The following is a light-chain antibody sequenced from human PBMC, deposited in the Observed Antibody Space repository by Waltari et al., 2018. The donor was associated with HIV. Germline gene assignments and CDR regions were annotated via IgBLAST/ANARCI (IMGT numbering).Light chain of an antibody. V-gene: IGLV7-46*01. CDR3: LLYYSGARV. J-gene: IGLJ3*02. CDR1: TGAVTSGPY. Sequence: QAVVTQEPSLTVSPGGPITLTCGASTGAVTSGPYPYWFQQKPGQAPRTVIYDTTNTHSWTPARFSGSLLGGKAALTLSGAQPEDEADYYCLLYYSGARVFGGGTKLTVL. CDR2: DTT.